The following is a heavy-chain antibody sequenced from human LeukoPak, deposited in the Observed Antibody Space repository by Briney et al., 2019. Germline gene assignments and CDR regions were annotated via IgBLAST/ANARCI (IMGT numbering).Heavy chain of an antibody. CDR3: AKGSCGYVLYFDS. D-gene: IGHD5-18*01. Sequence: GGSLRLSCAVSGLTFSSYAMSWVRQAPGKGLEWVSGISASGGSTYYADYVKGRFTISRDSSKNTLYLQMNSLRAEDTAVYFCAKGSCGYVLYFDSWGQGALVTVSS. CDR1: GLTFSSYA. J-gene: IGHJ4*02. V-gene: IGHV3-23*01. CDR2: ISASGGST.